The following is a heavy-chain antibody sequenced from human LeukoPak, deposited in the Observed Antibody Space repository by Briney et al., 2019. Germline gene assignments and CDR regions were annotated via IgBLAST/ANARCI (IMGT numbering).Heavy chain of an antibody. V-gene: IGHV4-34*01. CDR1: GGSFSGYY. CDR2: INHSGST. CDR3: ARGYSSSWRYDYYYYVDV. J-gene: IGHJ6*03. Sequence: KPSETLSLTCAVYGGSFSGYYWSWIRKPPGKGLEWIGEINHSGSTNYNPSLKSRVTISVDTSKNQFSLKLSSVTAADTAVYYCARGYSSSWRYDYYYYVDVWGKGTTVTVSS. D-gene: IGHD6-13*01.